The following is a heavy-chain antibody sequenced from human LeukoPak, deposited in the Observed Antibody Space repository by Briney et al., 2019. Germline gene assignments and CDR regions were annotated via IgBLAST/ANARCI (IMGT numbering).Heavy chain of an antibody. CDR2: IYYSGST. CDR1: GGSISSYY. Sequence: SETLSLTCTVSGGSISSYYWSWIRQPPGKGLEWIGYIYYSGSTNYNPSLKSRVTISVDTSKNQFSLKLSSVTAADTAVYYCARDGDSGPTYGGISHFWGQGTLVTVSS. V-gene: IGHV4-59*01. CDR3: ARDGDSGPTYGGISHF. D-gene: IGHD4-23*01. J-gene: IGHJ4*02.